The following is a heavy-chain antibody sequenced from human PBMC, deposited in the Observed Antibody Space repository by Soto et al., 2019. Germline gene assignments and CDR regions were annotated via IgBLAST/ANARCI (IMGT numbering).Heavy chain of an antibody. D-gene: IGHD1-26*01. CDR3: ARSGVGSRR. V-gene: IGHV1-69*06. CDR1: GDTFSNYV. Sequence: QVRLVQSGAEVRKPGSSVRVSCESSGDTFSNYVMSWVRQAPGQGLEWMGGFAPISGSPDYSENFQGRITITADTSTSTSYMELSSLTSDDTAVYYCARSGVGSRRWGQGTLVTVSS. CDR2: FAPISGSP. J-gene: IGHJ3*01.